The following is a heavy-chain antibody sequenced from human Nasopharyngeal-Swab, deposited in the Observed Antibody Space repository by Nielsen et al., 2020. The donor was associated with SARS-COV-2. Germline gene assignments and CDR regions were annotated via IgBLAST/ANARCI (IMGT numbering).Heavy chain of an antibody. CDR1: GFTFSSYG. CDR3: ARDSRLYCSGGSCYHNWFDP. D-gene: IGHD2-15*01. Sequence: GSLKISCAASGFTFSSYGMHWVRQAPGKGLEWVAVISYDGSNKYYADSVKGRFTISRDNSKNTLYLQMNSLRAEDTAVYYCARDSRLYCSGGSCYHNWFDPWGQGTLVTVSS. J-gene: IGHJ5*02. V-gene: IGHV3-30*03. CDR2: ISYDGSNK.